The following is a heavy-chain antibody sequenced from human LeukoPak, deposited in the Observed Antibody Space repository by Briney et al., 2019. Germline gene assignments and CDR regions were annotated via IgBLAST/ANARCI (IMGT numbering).Heavy chain of an antibody. CDR1: GGTFSSYA. CDR3: AREPGGSGSAEYFQH. D-gene: IGHD3-22*01. Sequence: GASVKVSCKASGGTFSSYAISWVRQAPGQGLEWMGGIIPIFGTANYAQKFQGRVTITTDESTSTAYMELSSLRSEDTAVYYCAREPGGSGSAEYFQHWGQGTLVTVSS. V-gene: IGHV1-69*05. J-gene: IGHJ1*01. CDR2: IIPIFGTA.